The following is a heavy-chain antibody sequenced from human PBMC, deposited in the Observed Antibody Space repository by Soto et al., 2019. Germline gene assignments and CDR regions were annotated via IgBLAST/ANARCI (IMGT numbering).Heavy chain of an antibody. CDR2: IYPGDSDT. V-gene: IGHV5-51*01. D-gene: IGHD3-22*01. Sequence: GESLKISCKGSGYSFTSYWIGWVRQMPGKGLEWMGIIYPGDSDTRYSPSFQGQVTISADKSISTAYLQWSSLKASDTAMYYCARQRGTYYYDSSGYYPREVESAFDIWGQRTMVTVSS. J-gene: IGHJ3*02. CDR3: ARQRGTYYYDSSGYYPREVESAFDI. CDR1: GYSFTSYW.